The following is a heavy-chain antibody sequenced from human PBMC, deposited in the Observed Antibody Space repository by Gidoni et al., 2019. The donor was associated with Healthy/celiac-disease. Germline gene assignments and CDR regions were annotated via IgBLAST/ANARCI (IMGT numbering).Heavy chain of an antibody. CDR3: TKITIFGEEDYYYYCMDV. CDR2: NYYSGST. V-gene: IGHV4-39*01. D-gene: IGHD3-3*01. Sequence: QLQLPESGPGLVKPSDTLSLTCTVSSGFISSSSSYWGWVRRPPGKGLAWIGSNYYSGSTYYNPYLKSRVTISVDTSKNQFSLKLSSVTAADTSVYYCTKITIFGEEDYYYYCMDVWGKGTTVTVSS. CDR1: SGFISSSSSY. J-gene: IGHJ6*04.